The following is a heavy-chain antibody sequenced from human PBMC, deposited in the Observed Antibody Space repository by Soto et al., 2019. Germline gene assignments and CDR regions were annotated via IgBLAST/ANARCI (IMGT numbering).Heavy chain of an antibody. CDR2: ISGSSTSM. CDR3: AREPYSGDDLDFDS. V-gene: IGHV3-48*01. Sequence: GGSLRLSCAASGFTFNRFNMSWVRQAPGKGLEWVSYISGSSTSMYYADSVKGRFTISRDNAKNSVYLQMNSLRVEDTTVYYCAREPYSGDDLDFDSWGQGTLGTVSS. J-gene: IGHJ4*02. D-gene: IGHD5-12*01. CDR1: GFTFNRFN.